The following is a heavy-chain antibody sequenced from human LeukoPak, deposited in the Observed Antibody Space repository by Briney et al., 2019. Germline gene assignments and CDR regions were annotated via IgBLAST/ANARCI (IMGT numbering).Heavy chain of an antibody. CDR3: ATYYDSSGYDYVRFVN. Sequence: GGSLRLSCAASGFTFSNYWMSWVRQAPGKGLEWVANIKQDGSEKHYVDSVQGRFTISRDNGKNSLYLQMNSLRAEDTAVYYCATYYDSSGYDYVRFVNWGQGTLVTVSS. D-gene: IGHD3-22*01. J-gene: IGHJ4*02. CDR2: IKQDGSEK. CDR1: GFTFSNYW. V-gene: IGHV3-7*02.